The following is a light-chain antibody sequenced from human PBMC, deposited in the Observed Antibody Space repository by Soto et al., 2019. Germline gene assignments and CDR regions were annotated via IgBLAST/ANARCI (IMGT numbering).Light chain of an antibody. J-gene: IGKJ2*01. CDR2: AVS. V-gene: IGKV1-39*01. CDR1: QTISNY. Sequence: DIQMTQSPSSLSASVGDRVTITCRASQTISNYLSWYQQKPGKAPNLLIYAVSSLHSGVPSRFSGSGSGTDFTLTISSLQPEDFATYYCQQSYSTPYTFGQGTRLGIK. CDR3: QQSYSTPYT.